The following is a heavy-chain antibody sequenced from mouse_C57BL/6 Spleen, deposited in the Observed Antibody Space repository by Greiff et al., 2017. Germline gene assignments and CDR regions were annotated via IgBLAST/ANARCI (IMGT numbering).Heavy chain of an antibody. V-gene: IGHV5-4*01. CDR2: ISAGGSYT. Sequence: EVKLMESGGGLVKPGGSLKLSCAASGFTFSSYAMSWVRQTPEKRLEWVATISAGGSYTYYPDNVKGRFTISRDNAKNNLYLQMSHLKSEDTAMYYCAREFYVPFAYWGQGTLVTVSA. J-gene: IGHJ3*01. CDR1: GFTFSSYA. D-gene: IGHD2-12*01. CDR3: AREFYVPFAY.